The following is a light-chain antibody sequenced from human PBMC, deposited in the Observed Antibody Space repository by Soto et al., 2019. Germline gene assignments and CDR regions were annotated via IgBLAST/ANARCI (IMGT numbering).Light chain of an antibody. CDR2: DAS. CDR1: QSVGRN. Sequence: EIVMTQSPATLSLSPGERATLSCRASQSVGRNLAWYQQKPGQAPRLLIYDASNRATDIPARFSGSGSGTDFTLTISNLEPEDFAVYYCQQHSHWPPWTFGQGTKVDIK. CDR3: QQHSHWPPWT. J-gene: IGKJ1*01. V-gene: IGKV3-11*01.